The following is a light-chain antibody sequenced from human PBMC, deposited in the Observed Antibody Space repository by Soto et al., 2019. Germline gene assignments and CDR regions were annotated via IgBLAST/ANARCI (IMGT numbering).Light chain of an antibody. CDR1: QSVSSSF. V-gene: IGKV3-20*01. CDR3: QQYGSSPLT. CDR2: GAS. Sequence: EIVLTQSPGTLSLSPGERATLSCRASQSVSSSFLAWYQQKPGQAPRLLIYGASSRATGIPDRFSGRGSGTDFTLTISKLEPEDVAVYYCQQYGSSPLTFGGGTKVEI. J-gene: IGKJ4*01.